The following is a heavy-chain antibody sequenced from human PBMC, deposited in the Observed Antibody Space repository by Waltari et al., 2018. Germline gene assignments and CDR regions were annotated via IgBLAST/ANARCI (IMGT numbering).Heavy chain of an antibody. CDR3: ARMTTVTDDAFDI. CDR1: GFTFSSYA. D-gene: IGHD4-17*01. V-gene: IGHV3-23*01. CDR2: ISGSGGST. Sequence: EVQLLESGGGLVQPGGSLRLSCAASGFTFSSYAMRWVRQAPGKGLEWVSAISGSGGSTYYADSVKGRFTISRDNSKNTLYLQMNSLRAEDTAVYYCARMTTVTDDAFDIWGQGTMVTVSS. J-gene: IGHJ3*02.